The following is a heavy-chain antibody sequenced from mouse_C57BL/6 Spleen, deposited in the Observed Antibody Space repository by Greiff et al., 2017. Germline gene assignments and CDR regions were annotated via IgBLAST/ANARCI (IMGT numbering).Heavy chain of an antibody. CDR1: GFTFSDYG. Sequence: EVQRVESGGGLVKPGGSLKLSCAASGFTFSDYGMHWVRQAPEKGLEWVAYISSGSSTIYYADTVKGRFTISRDNAKNTLFLQMTSLRSEDTAMYYCASGWLLRMDYCGQGTSVTVSS. CDR3: ASGWLLRMDY. V-gene: IGHV5-17*01. D-gene: IGHD2-3*01. J-gene: IGHJ4*01. CDR2: ISSGSSTI.